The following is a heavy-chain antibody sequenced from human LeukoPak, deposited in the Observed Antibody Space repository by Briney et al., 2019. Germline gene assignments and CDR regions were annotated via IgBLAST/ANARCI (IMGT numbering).Heavy chain of an antibody. V-gene: IGHV3-21*01. CDR2: ISSSSSYI. J-gene: IGHJ6*03. Sequence: GGSLRLSCAASGFTFSSYSMNWVRQAPGKGLEWVSSISSSSSYIYYADSVKGRFTISRDNAKNSLYLQMNSLRAEDTAVYYCARDREYCSGGSCYLYYYYYMDVWGKGTTVTVSS. CDR1: GFTFSSYS. D-gene: IGHD2-15*01. CDR3: ARDREYCSGGSCYLYYYYYMDV.